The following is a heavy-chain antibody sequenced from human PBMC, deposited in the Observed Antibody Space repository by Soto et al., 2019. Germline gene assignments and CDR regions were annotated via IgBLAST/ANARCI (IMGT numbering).Heavy chain of an antibody. D-gene: IGHD3-10*01. V-gene: IGHV3-33*01. J-gene: IGHJ4*02. CDR1: GFTFSSYG. Sequence: GGSLRLSCAASGFTFSSYGMHWVRQAPGKGLEWVAVIWYDGSNKYYADSVKGRFTISRDNSKNTLYLQMNSLRAEDTAVYYCVRDKITMVRGVIITPPSLFTPPDYWGQGTLVTVSS. CDR3: VRDKITMVRGVIITPPSLFTPPDY. CDR2: IWYDGSNK.